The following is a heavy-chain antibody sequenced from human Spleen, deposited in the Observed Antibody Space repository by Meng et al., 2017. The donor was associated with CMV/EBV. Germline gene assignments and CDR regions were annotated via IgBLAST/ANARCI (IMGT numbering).Heavy chain of an antibody. Sequence: SGCSISSSSYYWAWIRQPPGQGLEWIGSIYYSGTTFYKASLKSRVIISVDTSKNQFSLRLSSVTAADTAVYYCARLRYCDTTSCLFDYWGQGTLVTVSS. D-gene: IGHD2-2*01. CDR2: IYYSGTT. J-gene: IGHJ4*02. CDR1: GCSISSSSYY. CDR3: ARLRYCDTTSCLFDY. V-gene: IGHV4-39*01.